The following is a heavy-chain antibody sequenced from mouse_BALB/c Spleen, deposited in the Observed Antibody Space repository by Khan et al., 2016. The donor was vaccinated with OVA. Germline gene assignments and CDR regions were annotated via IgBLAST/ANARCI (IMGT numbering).Heavy chain of an antibody. CDR3: TKHGYLAWFTY. J-gene: IGHJ3*01. CDR2: IDPFSGGT. Sequence: EVQLQESGPELMKPGASVKISCKASGYSFTTYYIHWVIQSHGKSLEWIGFIDPFSGGTTYNQKFKGKATLTADKSSSTAYIHLSNLTSMHSAFYYCTKHGYLAWFTYWGQGTLVTVSA. D-gene: IGHD2-2*01. V-gene: IGHV1S135*01. CDR1: GYSFTTYY.